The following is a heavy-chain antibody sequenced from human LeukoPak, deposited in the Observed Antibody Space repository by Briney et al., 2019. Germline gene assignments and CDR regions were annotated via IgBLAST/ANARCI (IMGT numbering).Heavy chain of an antibody. CDR3: ARDTRIEWLRFLDY. J-gene: IGHJ4*02. Sequence: PSETLSLTCTVSGDSISNGGSISNGGHYWSWIRQFPGKGLEWIGYIYHSGNTYYNPSLESRVTMSVDTSENRFSLKVNSVTAADTAIYYCARDTRIEWLRFLDYWGQGILVTASS. D-gene: IGHD5-12*01. CDR1: GDSISNGGSISNGGHY. CDR2: IYHSGNT. V-gene: IGHV4-31*03.